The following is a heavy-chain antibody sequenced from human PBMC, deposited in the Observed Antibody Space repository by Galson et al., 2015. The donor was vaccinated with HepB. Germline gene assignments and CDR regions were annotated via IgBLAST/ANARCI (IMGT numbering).Heavy chain of an antibody. CDR3: ARHKAGYSSSWAHIDY. Sequence: SETLSLTCTVSGGSISSSSYYWGWIRQPPGKGLEWIGSIYYSGSTYYNPSLKSRVTISVDTSKYQFSLKLSSVTAADTAVYYCARHKAGYSSSWAHIDYWGQGTLVTVSS. CDR2: IYYSGST. V-gene: IGHV4-39*01. J-gene: IGHJ4*02. D-gene: IGHD6-13*01. CDR1: GGSISSSSYY.